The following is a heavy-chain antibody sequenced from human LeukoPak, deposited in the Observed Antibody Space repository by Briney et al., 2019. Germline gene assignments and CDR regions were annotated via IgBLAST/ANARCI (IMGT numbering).Heavy chain of an antibody. D-gene: IGHD4-11*01. CDR2: TDPIGGST. Sequence: GASVKVPCKASGYTFTNYYIHWVRQAPGQGLEWMGITDPIGGSTNYAQKFPGRVTMTRDTTTSTVYMELSSLRSEASAVYYCERWTTTYLDYWGQGTLVTVSS. CDR3: ERWTTTYLDY. CDR1: GYTFTNYY. J-gene: IGHJ4*02. V-gene: IGHV1-46*01.